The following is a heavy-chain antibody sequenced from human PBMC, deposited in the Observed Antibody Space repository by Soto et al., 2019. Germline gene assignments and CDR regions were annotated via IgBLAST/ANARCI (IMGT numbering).Heavy chain of an antibody. CDR2: ISGSGGST. V-gene: IGHV3-23*01. CDR1: GFTFSSYA. J-gene: IGHJ5*02. D-gene: IGHD3-22*01. Sequence: EVQLLESGGGLVQPGGSLRLSCAASGFTFSSYAMSWVRQAPGKGLEWVSAISGSGGSTYYADSVKGRFTISRDTSKHTRYLQMDSLRAEDMAVYYCEKDLSMYYYDSSGYYGIPWGQGTLVTVSS. CDR3: EKDLSMYYYDSSGYYGIP.